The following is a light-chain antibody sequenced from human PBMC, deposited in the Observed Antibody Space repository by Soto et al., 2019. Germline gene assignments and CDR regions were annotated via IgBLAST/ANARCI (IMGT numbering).Light chain of an antibody. Sequence: QSALTQPRPVSGSPGQSVTISCTGTSSDVGGYNYVSWYQQHPGKAPKLMIYDVSKRPSGVPDRFSGSKSGNTASLTISGLQAEDEADYYCCSYAGSYRNVFGTGTKLTVL. J-gene: IGLJ1*01. CDR2: DVS. CDR1: SSDVGGYNY. V-gene: IGLV2-11*01. CDR3: CSYAGSYRNV.